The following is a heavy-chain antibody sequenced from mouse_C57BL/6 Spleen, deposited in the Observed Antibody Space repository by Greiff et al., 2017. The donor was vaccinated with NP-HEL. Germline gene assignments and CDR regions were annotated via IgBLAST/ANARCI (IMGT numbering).Heavy chain of an antibody. CDR2: IHPNSGST. J-gene: IGHJ2*01. D-gene: IGHD2-3*01. V-gene: IGHV1-64*01. Sequence: QVQLQQSGAELVKPGASVKLSCKASGYTFTSYWMHWVKQRPGQGLEWIGMIHPNSGSTNYNEKFKSKATLTVDKSSSTAYMQLSSLTSEDSAVYYCARYWDDGYYFDYWGQGTTLTVSS. CDR3: ARYWDDGYYFDY. CDR1: GYTFTSYW.